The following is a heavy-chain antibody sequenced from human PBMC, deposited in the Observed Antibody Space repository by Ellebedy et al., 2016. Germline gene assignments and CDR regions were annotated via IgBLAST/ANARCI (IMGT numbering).Heavy chain of an antibody. CDR3: AKWNGGWYAFEV. CDR2: VFHTGTT. V-gene: IGHV4-59*02. J-gene: IGHJ3*01. Sequence: GSLRLSCNVSGGSVSSDYWNWIRRPPGKGLEWIGYVFHTGTTNYNPSLESRVTMSVDTSKSQFSLRLTSVTAADTAVYYCAKWNGGWYAFEVWGQGTMVTVSS. CDR1: GGSVSSDY. D-gene: IGHD6-19*01.